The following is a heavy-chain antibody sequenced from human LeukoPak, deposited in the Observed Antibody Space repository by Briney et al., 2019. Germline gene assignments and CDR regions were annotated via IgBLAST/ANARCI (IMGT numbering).Heavy chain of an antibody. J-gene: IGHJ4*02. CDR1: GFPLWSQA. V-gene: IGHV3-23*02. D-gene: IGHD3-22*01. CDR3: AKDDSKRPRARFEY. CDR2: NIGGRGDS. Sequence: GGSLRLSCAASGFPLWSQAVRWVRRARERGVEWISSNIGGRGDSSYGDSVEGRFTISRTNSKNTLNLKMNSLRAEDTAVYSCAKDDSKRPRARFEYWGQGILVTVSS.